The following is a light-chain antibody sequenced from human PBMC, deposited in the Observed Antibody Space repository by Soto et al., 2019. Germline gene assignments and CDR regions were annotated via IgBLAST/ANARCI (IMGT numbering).Light chain of an antibody. CDR3: QQYGRSPYT. J-gene: IGKJ2*01. Sequence: EIVLTQSPGTLCLSPGERVTLSCRASQSVRSSYLAWYQQKPGQAPRLLIYGASSRATGIPDRFIGSGSGTDFTLTISRLEPEDFAVYFCQQYGRSPYTFGQGTKLEIK. CDR2: GAS. V-gene: IGKV3-20*01. CDR1: QSVRSSY.